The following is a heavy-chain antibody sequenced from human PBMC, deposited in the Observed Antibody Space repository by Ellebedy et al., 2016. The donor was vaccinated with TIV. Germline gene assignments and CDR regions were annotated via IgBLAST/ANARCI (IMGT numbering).Heavy chain of an antibody. CDR2: ITYNGDYA. Sequence: PGGSLRLSCVASGFTFSDYYMSWIRQAPGKGLEWLSFITYNGDYATYADSVKDRFTISRDNAKSSLFLQMNSLGADDTAVYYCASGTTVTTSPFDYWGQGSLVIVSS. V-gene: IGHV3-11*06. D-gene: IGHD4-17*01. CDR3: ASGTTVTTSPFDY. CDR1: GFTFSDYY. J-gene: IGHJ4*02.